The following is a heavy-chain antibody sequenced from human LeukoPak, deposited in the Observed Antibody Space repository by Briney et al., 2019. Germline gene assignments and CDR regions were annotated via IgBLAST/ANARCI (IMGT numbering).Heavy chain of an antibody. CDR3: ANSQYSSGWAYFDY. J-gene: IGHJ4*02. CDR1: GYSFTSYW. Sequence: NLGESLKISCKGSGYSFTSYWIGWVRQMPGKGLEWMGIIYPGDSDTRYSPSFQGQVTISADKSISTAYLQWSSLKASDTAMYYCANSQYSSGWAYFDYWGQGTLVTVSS. V-gene: IGHV5-51*01. D-gene: IGHD6-19*01. CDR2: IYPGDSDT.